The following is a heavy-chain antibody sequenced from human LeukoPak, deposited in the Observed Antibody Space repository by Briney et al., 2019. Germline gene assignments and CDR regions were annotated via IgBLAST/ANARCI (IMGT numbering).Heavy chain of an antibody. CDR3: ARGSFTLRDGDYETGDY. V-gene: IGHV3-21*01. CDR2: ISSSSYI. J-gene: IGHJ4*02. CDR1: GFTSSSYS. Sequence: GGSLRLSCAASGFTSSSYSMNWVRQAPGKGLEWVSSISSSSYIYYADSVKGRFTISRDNAKNSLYLQMNSLRAEDTAVYYCARGSFTLRDGDYETGDYWGQGTLVTVSS. D-gene: IGHD4-17*01.